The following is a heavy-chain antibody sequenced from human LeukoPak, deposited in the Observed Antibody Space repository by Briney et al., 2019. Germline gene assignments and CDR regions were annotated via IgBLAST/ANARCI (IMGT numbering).Heavy chain of an antibody. V-gene: IGHV3-43*02. Sequence: PGGSLRLSCAASGFTFDDYAMHWVRQAPGKGLEWVSLISGDGGSTYYADSVKGRFTISRDNSKNSLYLQMNSLRTEDTALYYCAKDKVPYDPRYYYDSSGSLSGFDYWGQGTLVTVSS. CDR2: ISGDGGST. D-gene: IGHD3-22*01. CDR1: GFTFDDYA. J-gene: IGHJ4*02. CDR3: AKDKVPYDPRYYYDSSGSLSGFDY.